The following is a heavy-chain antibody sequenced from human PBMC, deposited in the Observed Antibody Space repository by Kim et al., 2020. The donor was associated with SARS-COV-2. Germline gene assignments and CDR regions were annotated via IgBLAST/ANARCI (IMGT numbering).Heavy chain of an antibody. CDR3: AKATSMVRGVNSYFDY. D-gene: IGHD3-10*01. V-gene: IGHV3-30*18. CDR2: ISYDGSNK. CDR1: GFTFSSYG. J-gene: IGHJ4*03. Sequence: GGSLRLSCAASGFTFSSYGMHWVRQAPGKGLEWVAVISYDGSNKYYADSVKGRFTISRDNSKNTLYLQMNSLRAEDTAVYYCAKATSMVRGVNSYFDYWG.